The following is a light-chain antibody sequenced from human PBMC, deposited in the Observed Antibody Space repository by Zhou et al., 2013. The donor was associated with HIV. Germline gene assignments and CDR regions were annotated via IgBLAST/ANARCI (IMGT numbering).Light chain of an antibody. J-gene: IGKJ2*01. Sequence: DIQMTQSPSSLSASVGDRVTITCRASQSISSYLNWYQQKPGKAPKLLIYAAYSLQSGVPSRFSGSGSGTDVTLTISSLQPEDFATYYCQQSYSTPYTFGQGTKLEIK. CDR2: AAY. CDR3: QQSYSTPYT. V-gene: IGKV1-39*01. CDR1: QSISSY.